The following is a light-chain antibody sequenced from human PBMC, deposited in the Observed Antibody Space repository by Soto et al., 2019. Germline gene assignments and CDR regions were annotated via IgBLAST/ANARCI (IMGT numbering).Light chain of an antibody. J-gene: IGLJ2*01. CDR1: SSNIRSNY. CDR2: RNN. V-gene: IGLV1-47*01. Sequence: QSVLTQPPSASGTPGQRVTISCSGSSSNIRSNYVYWYQQLPGTAPKLLIYRNNQRPSGVPDRFSGSKSGTSASLAISGLRSEDEAHYYCAAWDDSLSGPVFGGGTKLTVL. CDR3: AAWDDSLSGPV.